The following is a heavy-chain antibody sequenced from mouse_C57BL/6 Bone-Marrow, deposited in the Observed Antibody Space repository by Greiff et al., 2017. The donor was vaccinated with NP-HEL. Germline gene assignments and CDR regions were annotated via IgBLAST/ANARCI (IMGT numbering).Heavy chain of an antibody. V-gene: IGHV1-59*01. Sequence: VQLQQPGAELVRPGTSVKLSCKASGYTFTSYWMHWVKQRPGQGLEWIGVIDPSDSYTNYNQKFKGKATLTVDTSSSTAYMQLSSLTSEDSAVYYCARWGTTVVATEYFDVWGTGTTVTVSS. CDR3: ARWGTTVVATEYFDV. J-gene: IGHJ1*03. CDR1: GYTFTSYW. CDR2: IDPSDSYT. D-gene: IGHD1-1*01.